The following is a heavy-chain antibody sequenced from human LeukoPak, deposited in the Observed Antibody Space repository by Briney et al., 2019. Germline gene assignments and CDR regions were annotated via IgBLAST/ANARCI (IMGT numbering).Heavy chain of an antibody. CDR2: INPNSGGT. CDR1: GCTFTVYY. Sequence: GASVKVSCKASGCTFTVYYMHWVRQAPGQGLEWMGWINPNSGGTNYAQKFQGRVTMTRDTSISTAYMELSRLRSDDTAVYYCARSRLGYCSSTSCYLFDPWGQGTLVTVSS. D-gene: IGHD2-2*01. CDR3: ARSRLGYCSSTSCYLFDP. V-gene: IGHV1-2*02. J-gene: IGHJ5*02.